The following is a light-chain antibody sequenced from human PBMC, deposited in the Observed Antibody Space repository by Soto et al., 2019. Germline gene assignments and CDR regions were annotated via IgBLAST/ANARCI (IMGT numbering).Light chain of an antibody. CDR2: RAS. J-gene: IGKJ1*01. Sequence: EIVLTQSPATLSLSPGERATLSGRASQTVNNNYVAWYQQKPGQAPRLLIFRASNKATGIPDRFSGSGSGTDFTLTISRLEPEDLAVYYCQQYNTWPTFGQGTKVDIK. CDR1: QTVNNNY. CDR3: QQYNTWPT. V-gene: IGKV3-20*01.